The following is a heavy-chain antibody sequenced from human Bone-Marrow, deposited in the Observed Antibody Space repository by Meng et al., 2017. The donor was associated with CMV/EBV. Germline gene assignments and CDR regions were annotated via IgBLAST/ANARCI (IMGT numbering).Heavy chain of an antibody. V-gene: IGHV3-21*01. D-gene: IGHD4-11*01. CDR1: GLTFNTYT. CDR3: VAGDYREH. Sequence: SLKHSCAASGLTFNTYTMNWVRQAPGKGLEWISSINSRSSQRHYTASLKGRVIISRDNGKNSLFLQMNSLRVEDTAVYYCVAGDYREHWGQGSLVTV. CDR2: INSRSSQR. J-gene: IGHJ4*02.